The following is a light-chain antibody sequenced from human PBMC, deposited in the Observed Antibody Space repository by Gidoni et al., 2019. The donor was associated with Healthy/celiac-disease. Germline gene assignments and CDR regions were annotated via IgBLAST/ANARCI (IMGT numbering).Light chain of an antibody. V-gene: IGLV3-19*01. J-gene: IGLJ1*01. Sequence: SSELTQDPALSVALGQTVRITCQGDSLRSSYASWYQQKPGQAPVLVIYGKNNRPSGIPDRFSGSSSGNTASLTITGAQAEDEADYYCNSRDSSGNFYVFGTGTKVTVL. CDR3: NSRDSSGNFYV. CDR1: SLRSSY. CDR2: GKN.